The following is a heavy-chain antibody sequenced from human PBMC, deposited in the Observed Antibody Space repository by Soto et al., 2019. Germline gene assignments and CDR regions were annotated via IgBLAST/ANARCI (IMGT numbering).Heavy chain of an antibody. J-gene: IGHJ5*02. CDR3: ARDKMENTDSWFDL. CDR1: GYSFTSYG. D-gene: IGHD5-18*01. V-gene: IGHV1-18*01. CDR2: ISGYNGKT. Sequence: QVHLVQSGAEVKKPGASVQVSCKASGYSFTSYGISWVRQAAGQGLEWMAWISGYNGKTRFAPKYQGRLTMTIDTSTSTAYMDLRSLRSDDAAMYYCARDKMENTDSWFDLWGQGTLVTVSS.